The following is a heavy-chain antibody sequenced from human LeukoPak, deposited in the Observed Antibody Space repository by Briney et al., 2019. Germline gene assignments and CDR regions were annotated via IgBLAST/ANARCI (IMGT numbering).Heavy chain of an antibody. D-gene: IGHD2-15*01. CDR3: AIWGGYCSGGSCPNY. J-gene: IGHJ4*02. CDR1: GFTFSSYA. CDR2: ISGSGGST. V-gene: IGHV3-23*01. Sequence: GGSLRLSCAAPGFTFSSYAMSWVRQAPGKGLEWVSAISGSGGSTYYADSVKGRFTISRDNSKNTLYLQMNSLRAEDTAVYYCAIWGGYCSGGSCPNYWGQGTLVTVSS.